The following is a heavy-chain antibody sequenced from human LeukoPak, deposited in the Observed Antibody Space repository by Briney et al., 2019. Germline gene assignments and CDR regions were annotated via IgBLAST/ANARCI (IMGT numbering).Heavy chain of an antibody. CDR2: ISNYNGNT. Sequence: ASVKVSCKAFGYTFINDGISWVRQAPGQGLEWMGWISNYNGNTNSAQKLQGRVTLTTDTSTSTAYMELRSLRSDDTAVYYCARDFNYDFRGGDAFDLWGQGTVITVSS. CDR3: ARDFNYDFRGGDAFDL. V-gene: IGHV1-18*01. D-gene: IGHD3-3*01. J-gene: IGHJ3*01. CDR1: GYTFINDG.